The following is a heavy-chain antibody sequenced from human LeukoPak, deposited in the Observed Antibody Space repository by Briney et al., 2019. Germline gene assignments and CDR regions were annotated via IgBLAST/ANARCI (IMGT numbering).Heavy chain of an antibody. J-gene: IGHJ6*02. V-gene: IGHV3-74*01. D-gene: IGHD1-26*01. CDR1: GFTFSSNC. CDR2: INTDGRST. CDR3: ARVHSGSYSGMDV. Sequence: GGSLRLSCAASGFTFSSNCMQWVRQAPGKGLVWVSRINTDGRSTRYAVSVSGRFTISRDNAKNTLYLQMNSLRAEDTAVYYCARVHSGSYSGMDVWGQGTTVIVSS.